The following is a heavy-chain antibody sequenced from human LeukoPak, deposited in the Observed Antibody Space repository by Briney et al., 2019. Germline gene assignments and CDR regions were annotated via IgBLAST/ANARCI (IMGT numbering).Heavy chain of an antibody. J-gene: IGHJ6*04. V-gene: IGHV3-23*01. CDR2: ISGSGGST. CDR3: AELGITMIGGV. CDR1: GFTFSTYA. D-gene: IGHD3-10*02. Sequence: GGSLRLSYAASGFTFSTYAMSWVRKAPGKGLEWVSGISGSGGSTYYADSVKGRFTISRDNAKNSLYLQMNSLRAEDTAVYYCAELGITMIGGVWGKGTTVTISS.